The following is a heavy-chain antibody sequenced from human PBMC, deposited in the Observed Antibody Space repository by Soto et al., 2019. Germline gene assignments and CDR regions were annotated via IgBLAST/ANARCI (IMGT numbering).Heavy chain of an antibody. CDR2: IYYSGST. V-gene: IGHV4-31*03. D-gene: IGHD2-21*01. CDR3: ARDTVIIAIFFGY. J-gene: IGHJ4*01. CDR1: GGSISSGGYY. Sequence: QVQLQESGPGLVKPSQTLSLTCTVSGGSISSGGYYWSWIRQHPGKGLEWIGYIYYSGSTYYNPFPQSRGTISADTYKKPCSWKLWSVTAADPAVYYCARDTVIIAIFFGYWCHGTLVTVSS.